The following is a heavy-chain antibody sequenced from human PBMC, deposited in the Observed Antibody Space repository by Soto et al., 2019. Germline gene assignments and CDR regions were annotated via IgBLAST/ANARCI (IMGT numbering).Heavy chain of an antibody. CDR1: GYSFTSYW. CDR3: ARDRQYYDDVGGSYRSDAFYI. D-gene: IGHD3-16*02. Sequence: PGESLKISCKGSGYSFTSYWIGWVRQMPGKGLEWMGIIYPGDSDTRYSPSFQGQVTISADKSISTAYLQWSSLKASDTAMYYCARDRQYYDDVGGSYRSDAFYIWGKGTMVPVSS. V-gene: IGHV5-51*01. CDR2: IYPGDSDT. J-gene: IGHJ3*02.